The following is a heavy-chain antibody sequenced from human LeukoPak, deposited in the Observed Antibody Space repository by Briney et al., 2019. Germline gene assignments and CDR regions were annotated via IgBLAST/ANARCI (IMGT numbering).Heavy chain of an antibody. CDR2: IYYSSRST. J-gene: IGHJ6*02. Sequence: SETLSLTFSVSGESISTGGYYWSWIRQLPGKGLEWIGNIYYSSRSTYYNPSLKSRVTISVDTSKNQLSLRVTSVTAADTAVYFCARVDYYTSGSYYNVKRMDVWGQGTTVTVSS. CDR1: GESISTGGYY. D-gene: IGHD3-10*01. CDR3: ARVDYYTSGSYYNVKRMDV. V-gene: IGHV4-31*03.